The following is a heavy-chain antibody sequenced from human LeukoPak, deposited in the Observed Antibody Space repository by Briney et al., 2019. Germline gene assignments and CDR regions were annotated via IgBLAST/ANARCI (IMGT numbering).Heavy chain of an antibody. CDR1: GYTFTGYY. CDR2: INPNSGGT. CDR3: ARALLWATPFDY. V-gene: IGHV1-2*02. J-gene: IGHJ4*02. D-gene: IGHD5-12*01. Sequence: ASVKVSCKASGYTFTGYYMHWVRQAPGQGLEWMGWINPNSGGTNYAQKFQGRVTMTRDTSISTAYMELSRLRSDDTAVYYCARALLWATPFDYWGQRTLVTVSS.